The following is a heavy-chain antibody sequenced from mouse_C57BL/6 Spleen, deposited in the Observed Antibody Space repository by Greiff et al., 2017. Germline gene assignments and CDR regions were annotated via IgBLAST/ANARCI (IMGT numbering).Heavy chain of an antibody. D-gene: IGHD1-1*01. CDR3: AKITTVVPFDY. CDR2: INYDGSST. J-gene: IGHJ2*01. V-gene: IGHV5-16*01. CDR1: GFTFSDYY. Sequence: EVQLVESEGGLVQPGSSMKLSCTASGFTFSDYYMAWVRQVPEKGLEWVANINYDGSSTYYLDSLKSRFIFSRDNAKNLLYLQMSSLKSEDSATYYCAKITTVVPFDYWGQGTTLTVSS.